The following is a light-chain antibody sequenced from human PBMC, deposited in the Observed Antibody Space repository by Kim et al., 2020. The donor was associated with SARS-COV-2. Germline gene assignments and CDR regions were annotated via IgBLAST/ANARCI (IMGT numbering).Light chain of an antibody. J-gene: IGKJ4*01. CDR1: QDINNY. Sequence: DIQLTQSPSSLSASVGDRVTITCQASQDINNYLNWYQQKPGKAPNLLNYDASKLETGVPSRFGGSGSGTEFTLTISSLQPEDIASYYCQQYGNLPTFGGGTKVDIK. CDR2: DAS. V-gene: IGKV1-33*01. CDR3: QQYGNLPT.